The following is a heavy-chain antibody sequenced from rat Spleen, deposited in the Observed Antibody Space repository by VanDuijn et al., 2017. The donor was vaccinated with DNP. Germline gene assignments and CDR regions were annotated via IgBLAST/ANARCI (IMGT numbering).Heavy chain of an antibody. V-gene: IGHV5-25*01. CDR3: ATSPGPNWFAY. D-gene: IGHD1-4*01. Sequence: EVQLVESGGGSVQPGRSMKLSCAASGFTFSNYYMAWVRQAPTKGLEWVATIIYDGGSTFYRDSVKGRFTVSRDDAKNTLYLQMDSLRSEDTATYYCATSPGPNWFAYWGQGTLVTVSS. CDR2: IIYDGGST. J-gene: IGHJ3*01. CDR1: GFTFSNYY.